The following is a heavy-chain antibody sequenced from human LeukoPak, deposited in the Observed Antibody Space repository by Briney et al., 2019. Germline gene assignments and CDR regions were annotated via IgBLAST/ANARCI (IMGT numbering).Heavy chain of an antibody. J-gene: IGHJ4*02. CDR3: AKDHNYGANSPLDY. D-gene: IGHD4-23*01. Sequence: GGSLRLSCAASGFTSSSYAMSWVRQAPGKGLEWVSTISDSGGSTYYADSVKGRFTISRDNSKNTLYLQMNSLRAEDTAVYYCAKDHNYGANSPLDYWGQGTLVTVSS. CDR1: GFTSSSYA. CDR2: ISDSGGST. V-gene: IGHV3-23*01.